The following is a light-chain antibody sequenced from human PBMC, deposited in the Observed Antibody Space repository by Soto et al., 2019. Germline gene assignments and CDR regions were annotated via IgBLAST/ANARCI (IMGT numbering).Light chain of an antibody. CDR1: SSNIGNNY. CDR2: DNN. V-gene: IGLV1-51*01. Sequence: QSVLTQPPSVSAAPGQKVTISCSGSSSNIGNNYVSWYQQLPGTAPKVLIYDNNKRPSGIPDRFSGSKSGTSATLGIAGLQTGYEADYYCATWDSSLSGVVFGGGTKLTVL. J-gene: IGLJ2*01. CDR3: ATWDSSLSGVV.